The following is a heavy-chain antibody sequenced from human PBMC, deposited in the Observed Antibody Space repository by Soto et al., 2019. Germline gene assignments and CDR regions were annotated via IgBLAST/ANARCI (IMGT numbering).Heavy chain of an antibody. CDR3: ARGYYDFWSGYRHFDY. J-gene: IGHJ4*02. CDR2: INPNSGGT. V-gene: IGHV1-2*02. Sequence: ASVKVSCKASGYTFTGYYMHCVRQAPGQGLEWMGWINPNSGGTNYAQKFQGRVTMTRDTSISTAYMELSRLRSDDTAVYYCARGYYDFWSGYRHFDYWGQGTLVTVSS. D-gene: IGHD3-3*01. CDR1: GYTFTGYY.